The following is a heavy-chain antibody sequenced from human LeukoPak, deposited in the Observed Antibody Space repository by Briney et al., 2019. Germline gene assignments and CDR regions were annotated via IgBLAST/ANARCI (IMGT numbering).Heavy chain of an antibody. CDR3: ARTSPTSHFDF. CDR2: INGDGSRS. Sequence: GGSLRLSCAASGFTFTTYGMHWVRQAPGKGLVWVSRINGDGSRSNYADSVKGRFTISRDNARNTLYLQMNSLRAEDTALYYCARTSPTSHFDFWGQGTLVTVSS. CDR1: GFTFTTYG. D-gene: IGHD3-16*01. V-gene: IGHV3-74*01. J-gene: IGHJ4*02.